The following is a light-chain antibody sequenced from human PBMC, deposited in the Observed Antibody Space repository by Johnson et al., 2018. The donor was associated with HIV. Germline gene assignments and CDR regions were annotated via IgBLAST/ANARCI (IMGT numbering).Light chain of an antibody. J-gene: IGLJ1*01. Sequence: QAVLTQPPSVSAAPGQRVTISCSGSSSNIGNNYVSWYQQLPGTAPKLLIYENNKRPSGIPDRFSDSKSGPSATLGITGLQTGDEADYYCGTWDSSLSAGVFGTGTNVTVL. CDR3: GTWDSSLSAGV. CDR2: ENN. V-gene: IGLV1-51*02. CDR1: SSNIGNNY.